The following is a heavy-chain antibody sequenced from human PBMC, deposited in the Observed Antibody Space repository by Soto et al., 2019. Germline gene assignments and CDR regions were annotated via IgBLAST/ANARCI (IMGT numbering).Heavy chain of an antibody. J-gene: IGHJ6*02. CDR3: ARDQRTDICDYYGIDV. D-gene: IGHD6-25*01. CDR2: INPSGGST. V-gene: IGHV1-46*01. Sequence: QVQLVQSGAEVKKPGASVKVSCKASGYTFTSYYMHWVRQAPGQGLEWMGIINPSGGSTSYAQKFQGRVTMTRDTSPSTVYMELSSLRAEDPAVYYCARDQRTDICDYYGIDVWGQGTTVTVSS. CDR1: GYTFTSYY.